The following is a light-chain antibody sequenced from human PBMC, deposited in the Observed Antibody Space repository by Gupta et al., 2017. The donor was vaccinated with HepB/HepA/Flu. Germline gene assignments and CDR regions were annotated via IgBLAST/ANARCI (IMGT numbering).Light chain of an antibody. V-gene: IGKV4-1*01. CDR3: QQYYSNHLT. Sequence: IVMTQSPDSLTVSLGERATINCKSSQSVLYTPSNQNHLAWYQQKPGQPPKQLISWASTRESGVPDRFSGSGSGTDFTLTISSLQAEDVAVYYCQQYYSNHLTFGGGTKVEIK. J-gene: IGKJ4*01. CDR2: WAS. CDR1: QSVLYTPSNQNH.